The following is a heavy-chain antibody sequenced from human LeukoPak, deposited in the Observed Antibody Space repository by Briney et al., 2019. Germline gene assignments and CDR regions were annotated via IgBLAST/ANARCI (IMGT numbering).Heavy chain of an antibody. CDR1: GFTFDGYA. V-gene: IGHV3-9*01. CDR2: ISWNSGSI. D-gene: IGHD3-22*01. J-gene: IGHJ4*02. CDR3: AKENYYDSSGYLDY. Sequence: GGSLRLSCAASGFTFDGYAMHWVRQAPGKGLEWVSGISWNSGSIGYADSVKGRFTISRDNAKNSLYLQMNSLRAEDTALYYCAKENYYDSSGYLDYWGQGTLVTVSS.